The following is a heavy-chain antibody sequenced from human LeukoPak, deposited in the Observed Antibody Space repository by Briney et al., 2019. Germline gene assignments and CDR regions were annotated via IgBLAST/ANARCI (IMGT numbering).Heavy chain of an antibody. CDR2: IYTSGST. J-gene: IGHJ4*02. Sequence: SQTLSLTCTVSGGSISSGSYYWSWIRQPAGKGLEWIGRIYTSGSTNYNPSLKSRVTISVDTSKNQFSLKLSSVTAADTAVYYCARVGVKLRFLEWYPHYYFDYWGQGTLVTVSS. V-gene: IGHV4-61*02. CDR3: ARVGVKLRFLEWYPHYYFDY. D-gene: IGHD3-3*01. CDR1: GGSISSGSYY.